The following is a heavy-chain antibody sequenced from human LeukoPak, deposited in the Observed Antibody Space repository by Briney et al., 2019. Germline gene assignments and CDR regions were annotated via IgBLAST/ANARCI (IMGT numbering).Heavy chain of an antibody. CDR1: GGSFSGYY. V-gene: IGHV4-34*01. J-gene: IGHJ5*02. D-gene: IGHD6-19*01. Sequence: SETLSLTCAVYGGSFSGYYWSWIRQPPGKGLEWIGEINHSGSTNYNPSLKSRVTISVDTSKNQFSLKLSSATAADTAVYYCARGLRVAGTINWFDPWGQGTLVTVSS. CDR2: INHSGST. CDR3: ARGLRVAGTINWFDP.